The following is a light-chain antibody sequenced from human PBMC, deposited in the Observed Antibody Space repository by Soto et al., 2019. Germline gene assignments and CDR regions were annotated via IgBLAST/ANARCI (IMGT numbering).Light chain of an antibody. J-gene: IGKJ1*01. CDR1: QSVSSN. CDR2: GAS. V-gene: IGKV3-20*01. Sequence: IVMTQSPATLSVSPGEKATFSCWASQSVSSNLAWYQQKPGQAPRLLIYGASSRATGIPDRFSGSGSGTDFTLTISRLEPEDFAVYYCQQYGSSPWTFGQGTKVDIK. CDR3: QQYGSSPWT.